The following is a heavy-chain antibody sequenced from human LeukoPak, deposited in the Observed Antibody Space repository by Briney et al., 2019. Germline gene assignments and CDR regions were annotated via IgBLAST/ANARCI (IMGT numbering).Heavy chain of an antibody. V-gene: IGHV3-23*01. J-gene: IGHJ3*02. Sequence: GGSLRLSCAASGFTFSSYAMSWVRQAPGKGLEWVSAISGSGGSTYYADSVKGRFTISRDNSKNTLYLQMNSLRAEDTAVYYCAKELPYYYDSSGYSSSIGYAFDIWGQGTMVTVSS. CDR2: ISGSGGST. D-gene: IGHD3-22*01. CDR3: AKELPYYYDSSGYSSSIGYAFDI. CDR1: GFTFSSYA.